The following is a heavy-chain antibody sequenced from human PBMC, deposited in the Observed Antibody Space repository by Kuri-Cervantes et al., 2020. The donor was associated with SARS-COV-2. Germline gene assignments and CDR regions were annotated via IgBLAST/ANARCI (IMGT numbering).Heavy chain of an antibody. CDR1: GCSISSSNW. CDR2: IYHSGSI. J-gene: IGHJ3*02. D-gene: IGHD6-13*01. Sequence: SETLTLTCAVSGCSISSSNWCSWVRQPPGKGLEWIGEIYHSGSINYNPSLKSRFTISVDKSKNQVSLKLSSVTAADTAVYYCARNPPRSRSWYAQAGYVFDIWGQGTMVTVSS. CDR3: ARNPPRSRSWYAQAGYVFDI. V-gene: IGHV4-4*02.